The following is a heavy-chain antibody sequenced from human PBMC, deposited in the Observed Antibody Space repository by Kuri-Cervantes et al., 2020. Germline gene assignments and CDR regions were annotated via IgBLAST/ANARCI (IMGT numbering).Heavy chain of an antibody. CDR2: IYPGDSTT. CDR1: GYSFTTYW. D-gene: IGHD3-10*01. V-gene: IGHV5-51*01. CDR3: ARFTSGRSDYYFFYMDV. J-gene: IGHJ6*03. Sequence: GESLKISCKGSGYSFTTYWIGWVRQMPGKGLEWLGIIYPGDSTTKYSPSFQGQVTISVDESITTAYLQWNNLKTSDSAVYYCARFTSGRSDYYFFYMDVWGKGTSVTVSS.